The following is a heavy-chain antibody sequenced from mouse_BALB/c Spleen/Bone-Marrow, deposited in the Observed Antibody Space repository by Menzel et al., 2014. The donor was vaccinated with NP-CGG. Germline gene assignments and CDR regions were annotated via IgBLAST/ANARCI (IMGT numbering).Heavy chain of an antibody. CDR2: IDPTNGNT. D-gene: IGHD2-1*01. J-gene: IGHJ3*01. CDR3: ARNGNYGAWFAY. Sequence: EVQGVESGAELVKPGASVKLSCTASGFNIKDTYMHWVKQRPEQGLEWIGRIDPTNGNTKYYPNIQGKATITAVTYSNTAFLQLSRLTSEDPAVYYCARNGNYGAWFAYWGQGTLVTVSA. V-gene: IGHV14-3*02. CDR1: GFNIKDTY.